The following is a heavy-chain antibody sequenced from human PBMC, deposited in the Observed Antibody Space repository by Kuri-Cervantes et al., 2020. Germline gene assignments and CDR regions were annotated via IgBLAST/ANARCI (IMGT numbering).Heavy chain of an antibody. Sequence: SGTLSLTCAVSGYSISSGYYWCWIRQPPGKGLEWIGSIYHSGSTYYNPSLKSRVTISVDTSKNQFSLKLSSVTAADTAVYYCARRVPAAIGYYYYYMDVWGKGTTVTVSS. CDR2: IYHSGST. D-gene: IGHD2-2*02. J-gene: IGHJ6*03. CDR3: ARRVPAAIGYYYYYMDV. V-gene: IGHV4-38-2*01. CDR1: GYSISSGYY.